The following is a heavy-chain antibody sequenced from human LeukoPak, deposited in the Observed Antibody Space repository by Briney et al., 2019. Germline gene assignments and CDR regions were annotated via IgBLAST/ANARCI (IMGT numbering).Heavy chain of an antibody. Sequence: PRGSLRLSCAASGFTFSSYGMHWVRQAPGKGLEWVAVISYDGSNKYYADSVKGRFTISRDNSKNTLYLQMNSLRAEDTAVYYCAKNGVVGSYGPYYFDYWGQGTLVTVSS. J-gene: IGHJ4*02. CDR1: GFTFSSYG. CDR3: AKNGVVGSYGPYYFDY. CDR2: ISYDGSNK. D-gene: IGHD5-18*01. V-gene: IGHV3-30*18.